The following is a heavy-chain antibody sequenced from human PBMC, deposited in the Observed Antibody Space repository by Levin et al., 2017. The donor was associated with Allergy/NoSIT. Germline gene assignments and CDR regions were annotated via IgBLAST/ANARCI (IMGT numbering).Heavy chain of an antibody. J-gene: IGHJ6*02. Sequence: GSLRLSCTVSGGSVSSGIYYWSWIRQPPGKGLEWIGYISYSGSTNYNPSLKSRLTISVDTSKNHFSLKLSSVTAADTAVYFCARAKPWGTDPYYFGMDVWGQGTTVTVSS. V-gene: IGHV4-61*03. CDR2: ISYSGST. CDR1: GGSVSSGIYY. D-gene: IGHD3-16*01. CDR3: ARAKPWGTDPYYFGMDV.